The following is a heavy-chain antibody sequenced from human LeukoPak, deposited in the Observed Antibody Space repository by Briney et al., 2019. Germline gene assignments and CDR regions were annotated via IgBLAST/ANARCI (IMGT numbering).Heavy chain of an antibody. CDR2: IIPIFGTA. CDR3: AGGYCSSTSCYLRGAYYFDY. Sequence: SVKVSCKASGGTFSSCAISWVRQAPGQGLEWMGGIIPIFGTANYAQKFQGRVTITTDESTSTAYMELSSLRSEDTAVYYCAGGYCSSTSCYLRGAYYFDYWGQGTLVTVSS. D-gene: IGHD2-2*01. J-gene: IGHJ4*02. V-gene: IGHV1-69*05. CDR1: GGTFSSCA.